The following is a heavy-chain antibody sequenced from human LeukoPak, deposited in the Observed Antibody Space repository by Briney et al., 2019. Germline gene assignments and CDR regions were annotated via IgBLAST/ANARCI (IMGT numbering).Heavy chain of an antibody. CDR3: ARAFSGYDPLDY. D-gene: IGHD5-12*01. CDR2: INPHSGVT. CDR1: GYTFTGYY. Sequence: ASVKVSCKASGYTFTGYYIYWVRQAPGQGLEWMGWINPHSGVTKYAQEFQGRITMTRDTSISTAYMELSRLKSDDTALYYCARAFSGYDPLDYWGKGTLVTVSS. J-gene: IGHJ4*02. V-gene: IGHV1-2*02.